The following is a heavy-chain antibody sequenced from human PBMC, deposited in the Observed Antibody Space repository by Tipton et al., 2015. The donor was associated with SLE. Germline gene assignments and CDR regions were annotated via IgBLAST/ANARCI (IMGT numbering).Heavy chain of an antibody. Sequence: SLRLSCAASGFTFSSYAMSWVRQAPGKGLEWVSAISGSGGSTYYADSVKGRFTISRDNSKNTLYLQMNSLRAGDTAVYYCARGGGSYYDHAFDIWGQGTMVTVSS. D-gene: IGHD1-26*01. CDR1: GFTFSSYA. CDR2: ISGSGGST. J-gene: IGHJ3*02. CDR3: ARGGGSYYDHAFDI. V-gene: IGHV3-23*01.